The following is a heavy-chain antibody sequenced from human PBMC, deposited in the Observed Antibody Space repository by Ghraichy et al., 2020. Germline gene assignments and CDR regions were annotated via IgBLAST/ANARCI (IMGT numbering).Heavy chain of an antibody. CDR2: INPNSGGT. CDR3: ASPHYYDSSGYYVNAFDI. CDR1: GYTFTGYY. V-gene: IGHV1-2*02. Sequence: ASVKVSCKASGYTFTGYYMHWVRQAPGQGLEWMGWINPNSGGTNYAQKFQGRVTMTRDTSISTAYMELSRLRSDDTAVYYCASPHYYDSSGYYVNAFDIWGQGTMVTVSS. D-gene: IGHD3-22*01. J-gene: IGHJ3*02.